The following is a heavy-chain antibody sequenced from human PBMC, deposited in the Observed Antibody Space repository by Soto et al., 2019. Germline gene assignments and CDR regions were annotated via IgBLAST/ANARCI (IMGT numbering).Heavy chain of an antibody. CDR1: GGSISGYY. Sequence: PSETLSLTCSASGGSISGYYWSWIRQPPGKGLEWIGYIYYSGSTNYNPSLKSRVTISEDTSKNQFSLKLSSVTAADTAVYYCERDQTPGLFDYCGQAPLVTVSS. V-gene: IGHV4-59*12. CDR3: ERDQTPGLFDY. CDR2: IYYSGST. D-gene: IGHD2-15*01. J-gene: IGHJ4*02.